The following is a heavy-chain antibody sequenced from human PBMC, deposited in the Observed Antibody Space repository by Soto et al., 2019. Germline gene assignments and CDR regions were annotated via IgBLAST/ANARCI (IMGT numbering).Heavy chain of an antibody. CDR2: IIPIFGTA. D-gene: IGHD2-21*02. CDR1: GGTFSSYA. CDR3: VRASYCGGDCSSAFDI. Sequence: QVQLVQSGAEVKKPGSSVKVSCKASGGTFSSYAISWVRQAPGQGLEWMGGIIPIFGTANYAQKFQGRVTITADESTSTDYMELSSLRSEDTAVYYCVRASYCGGDCSSAFDIWGQGTMVTVSS. J-gene: IGHJ3*02. V-gene: IGHV1-69*01.